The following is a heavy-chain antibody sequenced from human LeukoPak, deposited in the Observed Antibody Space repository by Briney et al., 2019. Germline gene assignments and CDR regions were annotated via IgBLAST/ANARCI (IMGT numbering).Heavy chain of an antibody. D-gene: IGHD1-7*01. J-gene: IGHJ4*02. CDR2: ISDNGESK. CDR1: GFTFSGSA. V-gene: IGHV3-23*01. Sequence: GASMRLFCAASGFTFSGSAMTWVRHAPGEGLEWVSSISDNGESKYYADSGKARFTIPRDNPRETLYLQMHSLRAEAAAVYSWAKSNSEAQSGYFDYWGQGTLVTVSS. CDR3: AKSNSEAQSGYFDY.